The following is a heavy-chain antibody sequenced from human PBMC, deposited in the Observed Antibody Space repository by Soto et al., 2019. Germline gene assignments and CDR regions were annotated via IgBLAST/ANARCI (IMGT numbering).Heavy chain of an antibody. J-gene: IGHJ4*02. D-gene: IGHD3-22*01. V-gene: IGHV3-74*01. CDR1: GFTFSSYW. CDR3: ARDPPGDYYDSSGYFY. Sequence: GGSLRLSCAASGFTFSSYWMHWVRQAPGKGLVWVSRINSDGSSTSYADSVKGRFTISRDNAKNTLYLQMNSLRAEDTAVYYCARDPPGDYYDSSGYFYWGQGTLVTVSS. CDR2: INSDGSST.